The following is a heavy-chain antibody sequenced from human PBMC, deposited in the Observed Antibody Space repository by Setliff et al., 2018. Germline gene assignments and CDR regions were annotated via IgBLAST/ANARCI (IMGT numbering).Heavy chain of an antibody. J-gene: IGHJ6*02. CDR3: ARDGVFYAMDV. Sequence: GGSLRLSCRASGFTFSDFAMNWVRQAPGQGLEWVASISGSGDTTYYADSVKGRFTLSRDNSGNTLYLQMNSLTADDTAVYYCARDGVFYAMDVWGRGTTVTVSS. D-gene: IGHD3-10*01. CDR1: GFTFSDFA. V-gene: IGHV3-23*01. CDR2: ISGSGDTT.